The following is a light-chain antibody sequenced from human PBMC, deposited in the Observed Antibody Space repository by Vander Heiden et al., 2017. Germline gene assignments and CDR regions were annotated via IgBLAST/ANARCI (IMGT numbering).Light chain of an antibody. Sequence: EIVLTQSPGTLSLSPGERATLSCRASQSVSSSYLAWHQQKPGQAPRLLIYVASSRATGIIDRFSGSVSVTDFTRTLSRMEPDDFVEDDGQPSGTFGGGTKVEIK. V-gene: IGKV3-20*01. CDR2: VAS. J-gene: IGKJ4*01. CDR1: QSVSSSY. CDR3: QPSGT.